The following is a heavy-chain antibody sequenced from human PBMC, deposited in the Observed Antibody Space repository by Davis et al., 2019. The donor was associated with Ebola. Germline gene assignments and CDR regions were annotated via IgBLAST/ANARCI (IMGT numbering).Heavy chain of an antibody. CDR2: VHGGNGNT. J-gene: IGHJ4*02. D-gene: IGHD1-1*01. CDR3: ARAQFPTTSDH. Sequence: ASVKVSCKASGFILTNYAIHWVRQAPGQRLEWMGWVHGGNGNTKYSQRFQGRVTMTTDTSTSTAYMEVGSLRSDDTAVYYCARAQFPTTSDHWGQGTLVTVSS. CDR1: GFILTNYA. V-gene: IGHV1-3*01.